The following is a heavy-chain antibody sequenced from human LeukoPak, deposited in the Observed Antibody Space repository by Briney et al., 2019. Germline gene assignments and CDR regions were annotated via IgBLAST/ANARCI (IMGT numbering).Heavy chain of an antibody. CDR1: GFTFR. D-gene: IGHD3-22*01. CDR3: ARDSSGYQ. J-gene: IGHJ4*02. V-gene: IGHV3-7*01. Sequence: GESLRLSCAASGFTFRMGWVRQAPGKGLEWVANIKEDGSEKYYGDSVKGRFTISRDNAKNSLYLEMNSLRVEDTAVYYCARDSSGYQWGQGTLVTVSS. CDR2: IKEDGSEK.